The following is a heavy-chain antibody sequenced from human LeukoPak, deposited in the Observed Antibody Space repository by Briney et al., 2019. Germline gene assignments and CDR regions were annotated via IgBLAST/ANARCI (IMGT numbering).Heavy chain of an antibody. CDR2: ISGTTSGT. CDR1: GFTFSTCA. CDR3: AKVRTYFYHGLDV. J-gene: IGHJ6*02. D-gene: IGHD1-14*01. V-gene: IGHV3-23*01. Sequence: GGSLRLSCAASGFTFSTCAMSWVRQAPGKGLEWVSGISGTTSGTYYADSVKGRFTISRDNSKNTLFLQVNSLRAEDTAVYYCAKVRTYFYHGLDVWGQGTAVTVSS.